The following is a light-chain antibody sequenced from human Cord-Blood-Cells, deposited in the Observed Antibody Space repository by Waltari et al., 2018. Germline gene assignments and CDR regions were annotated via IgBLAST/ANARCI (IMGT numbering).Light chain of an antibody. Sequence: QSALTQPASVSGSPGQSITISCTGTSSDVGGYNYVSWYQPHPGKAPKLMIYDVSNRPSVVSNRFSGSKSGNTASLTISGLQAEDEADYYCSSHTSSSTLVVFGGGTKLTVL. J-gene: IGLJ2*01. CDR1: SSDVGGYNY. V-gene: IGLV2-14*01. CDR2: DVS. CDR3: SSHTSSSTLVV.